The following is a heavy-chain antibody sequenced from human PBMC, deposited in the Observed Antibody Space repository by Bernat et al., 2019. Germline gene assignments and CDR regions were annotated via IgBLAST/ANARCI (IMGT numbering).Heavy chain of an antibody. V-gene: IGHV1-58*01. D-gene: IGHD1-26*01. CDR3: AGGSSPYYYSGMDV. Sequence: QMQLVQSGPEVKKPGTSVKVSCKASGFTFTSSAVQWVRQARGQRLEWIGWIVVGSGNTNYAQKFQERVTITRDMSTSTAYMELSSLRSEDTAVYYCAGGSSPYYYSGMDVWGQGTTVTVSS. CDR1: GFTFTSSA. J-gene: IGHJ6*02. CDR2: IVVGSGNT.